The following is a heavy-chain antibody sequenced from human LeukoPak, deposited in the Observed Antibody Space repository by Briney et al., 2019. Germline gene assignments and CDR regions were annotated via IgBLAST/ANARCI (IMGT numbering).Heavy chain of an antibody. D-gene: IGHD4-23*01. CDR3: ARNPFKNGGNSDLRRFDP. CDR1: GFPFSGYS. CDR2: MSILSGIT. Sequence: GGSLRLSCAGSGFPFSGYSMNWVRQTPGKGLEWVSSMSILSGITYYAESVKGRFTVSRDNAKNLLHLQMNSLRVEDTAIYYCARNPFKNGGNSDLRRFDPWGQGTLVTVSS. V-gene: IGHV3-21*01. J-gene: IGHJ5*02.